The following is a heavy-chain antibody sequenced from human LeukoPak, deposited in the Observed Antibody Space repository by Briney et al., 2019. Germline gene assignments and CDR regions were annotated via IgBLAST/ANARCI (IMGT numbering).Heavy chain of an antibody. CDR1: GGSISSGDYY. D-gene: IGHD3-10*01. J-gene: IGHJ4*02. Sequence: SQTLSLTCTVSGGSISSGDYYWSWIRQPPGKGLEWIGYIYYSGSTYYNPSLKSRVTISVDTSKNQFSLKLSSVTAADTAVYYCARHGGSGSYYNGYWGQGTLVTVSS. V-gene: IGHV4-30-4*08. CDR2: IYYSGST. CDR3: ARHGGSGSYYNGY.